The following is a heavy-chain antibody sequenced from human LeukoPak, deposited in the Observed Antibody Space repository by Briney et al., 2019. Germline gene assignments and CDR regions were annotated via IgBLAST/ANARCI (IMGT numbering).Heavy chain of an antibody. J-gene: IGHJ6*02. Sequence: GGSLRLSCAASGFTVSSNYMSWVRQAPGKGLEWVSVIYSGDSTYYADSVKGRFTISRDNSKNTLYLQMNSLRAEDTAVYYCARYSGSYYYGMDVWGQGTTVTVSS. D-gene: IGHD1-26*01. CDR3: ARYSGSYYYGMDV. CDR2: IYSGDST. V-gene: IGHV3-53*01. CDR1: GFTVSSNY.